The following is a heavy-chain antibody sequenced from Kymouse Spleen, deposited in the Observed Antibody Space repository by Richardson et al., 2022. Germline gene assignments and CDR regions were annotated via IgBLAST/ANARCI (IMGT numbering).Heavy chain of an antibody. CDR1: GFTFSNAW. D-gene: IGHD3-9*01. J-gene: IGHJ3*02. Sequence: EVQLVESGGGLVKPGGSLRLSCAASGFTFSNAWMSWVRQAPGKGLEWVGRIKSKTDGGTTDYAAPVKGRFTISRDDSKNTLYLQMNSLKTEDTAVYYCTTRDILTGFDAFDIWGQGTMVTVSS. CDR3: TTRDILTGFDAFDI. V-gene: IGHV3-15*01. CDR2: IKSKTDGGTT.